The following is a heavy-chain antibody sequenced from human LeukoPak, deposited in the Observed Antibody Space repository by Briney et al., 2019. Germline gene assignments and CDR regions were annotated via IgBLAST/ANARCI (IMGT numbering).Heavy chain of an antibody. D-gene: IGHD3-10*01. J-gene: IGHJ4*02. CDR2: ISVYNGNT. V-gene: IGHV1-18*04. CDR1: GYTFSNYG. CDR3: ARCGSGSHPADPYYYYMDV. Sequence: ASVKVSCKASGYTFSNYGISWVRQAPGQGLEWMGWISVYNGNTNYAQKFQGRVTMTTDTSTSTAYMELRSLRSDDTAVFYCARCGSGSHPADPYYYYMDVWGQGTLVTVSS.